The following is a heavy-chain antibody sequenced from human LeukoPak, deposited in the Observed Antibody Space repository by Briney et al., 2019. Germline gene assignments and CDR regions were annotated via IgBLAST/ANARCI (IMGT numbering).Heavy chain of an antibody. Sequence: PGGSLRLSCAASGFTFSSYAMSWVRQAPGKGLEWVSVMYSDGDTYYADSVKGRFIISGDDRDNFKNTLYLQMNSLRAEDTAVYYCARQAYSGYGGGFDPWGQGTLVTVSS. CDR3: ARQAYSGYGGGFDP. CDR2: MYSDGDT. J-gene: IGHJ5*02. CDR1: GFTFSSYA. D-gene: IGHD3-22*01. V-gene: IGHV3-66*04.